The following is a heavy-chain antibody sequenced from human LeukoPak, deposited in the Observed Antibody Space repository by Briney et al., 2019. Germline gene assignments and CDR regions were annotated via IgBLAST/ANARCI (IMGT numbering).Heavy chain of an antibody. J-gene: IGHJ5*02. D-gene: IGHD6-19*01. CDR1: GGSITSSYY. Sequence: SETLSLTCTVSGGSITSSYYWGWIRQPPGKGLEWIGSIYYSGSTYYNPSLKSRVTISVDTSKNQFSLKLSSVTAADTAVYYCARELYSSGWYFTPRLKLWFDPWGQGTLVTVSS. CDR2: IYYSGST. CDR3: ARELYSSGWYFTPRLKLWFDP. V-gene: IGHV4-39*07.